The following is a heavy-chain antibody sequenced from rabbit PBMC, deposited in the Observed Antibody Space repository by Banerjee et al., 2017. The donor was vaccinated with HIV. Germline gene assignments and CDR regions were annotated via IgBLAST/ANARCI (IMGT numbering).Heavy chain of an antibody. CDR2: IYAGKGNA. CDR1: GFSLSAYY. Sequence: QLKETGGGRVQPGGSLTLSCKASGFSLSAYYIQWVRQAPGKGLEWIGIIYAGKGNADYASWVNGRFTISIDNAQNTVDLQMNSLTAADTASYFCARGGDFLDLWGPGPLVTVS. J-gene: IGHJ4*01. V-gene: IGHV1S7*01. CDR3: ARGGDFLDL. D-gene: IGHD2-1*01.